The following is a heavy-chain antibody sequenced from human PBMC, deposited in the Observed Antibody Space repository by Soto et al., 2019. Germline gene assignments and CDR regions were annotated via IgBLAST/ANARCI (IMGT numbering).Heavy chain of an antibody. CDR1: GFSLSKSGVG. D-gene: IGHD5-18*01. J-gene: IGHJ2*01. CDR2: IYWDDDN. V-gene: IGHV2-5*02. CDR3: AHRVEYSYCNYGYFDF. Sequence: QITLKESGPTLVKPTQTLTLTCTFSGFSLSKSGVGVDWIRQPPGKALEWLALIYWDDDNRYTPSLKSRLTITKDTATNHVVLTMTNMDTVDTATYYCAHRVEYSYCNYGYFDFWGHGTLVTVSS.